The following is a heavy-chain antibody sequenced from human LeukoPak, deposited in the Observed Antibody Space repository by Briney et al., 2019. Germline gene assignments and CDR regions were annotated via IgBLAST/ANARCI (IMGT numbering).Heavy chain of an antibody. CDR2: ISGSGGST. CDR1: AFTFSSYA. D-gene: IGHD3-10*01. CDR3: AKDQEKDHYYGSGSGY. V-gene: IGHV3-23*01. J-gene: IGHJ4*02. Sequence: GSLRLSCAASAFTFSSYAMSWVRQARGKGLEWVSSISGSGGSTYYADSVKGRFTISRDNSKNTLFLQMNSLRAEDTAVYYCAKDQEKDHYYGSGSGYWGQGALVTVSS.